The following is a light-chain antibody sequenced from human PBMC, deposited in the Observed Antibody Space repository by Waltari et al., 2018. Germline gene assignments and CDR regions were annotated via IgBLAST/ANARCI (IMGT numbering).Light chain of an antibody. CDR2: DVN. V-gene: IGLV2-11*01. CDR3: CSYAGSYTFEVV. J-gene: IGLJ2*01. Sequence: QSALTQPRSVSGSPGQSVTISCTGTSSDVGGYNYVSWYQQHPGKATKLMIYDVNKRPSGAPDRFAGSKSGNTASLTISGLQAEDEADYYCCSYAGSYTFEVVFGGGTKLTVL. CDR1: SSDVGGYNY.